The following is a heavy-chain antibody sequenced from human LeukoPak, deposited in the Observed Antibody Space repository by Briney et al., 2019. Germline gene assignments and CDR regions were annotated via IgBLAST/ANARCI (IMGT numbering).Heavy chain of an antibody. J-gene: IGHJ4*02. D-gene: IGHD3-3*01. CDR3: ARHWRGYRVDFDY. V-gene: IGHV4-39*01. CDR2: IYYSGST. Sequence: IGSIYYSGSTYYNPSLKSRVTISVDTSKNQFSLKLSSVTAADTAVYYCARHWRGYRVDFDYWGQGTLVTVSS.